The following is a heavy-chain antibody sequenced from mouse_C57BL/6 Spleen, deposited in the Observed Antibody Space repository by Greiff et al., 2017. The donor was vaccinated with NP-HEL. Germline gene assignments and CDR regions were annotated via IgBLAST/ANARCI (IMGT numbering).Heavy chain of an antibody. CDR3: ARGGYYGSSPWYFDV. CDR1: GYAFSSYW. V-gene: IGHV1-80*01. J-gene: IGHJ1*03. CDR2: IYPGDGDT. Sequence: VQLQQSGAELVKPGASVKISCKASGYAFSSYWMNWVKQRPGKGLEWIGQIYPGDGDTNYNGKFKGKATLTADKSSSTAYMQLSSLTSEDSAVYFCARGGYYGSSPWYFDVWGTGTTVTVSS. D-gene: IGHD1-1*01.